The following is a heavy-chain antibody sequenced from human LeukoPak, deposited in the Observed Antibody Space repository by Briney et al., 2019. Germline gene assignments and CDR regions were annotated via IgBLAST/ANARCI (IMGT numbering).Heavy chain of an antibody. CDR1: GFIFSDYY. D-gene: IGHD3-22*01. CDR3: ARDSHSSGYYYKDYYYMDV. CDR2: ISDSGRTI. V-gene: IGHV3-11*04. J-gene: IGHJ6*03. Sequence: GGSLRLSCAASGFIFSDYYMSWIRQAPGKGLEWISYISDSGRTIYYADSVKGRFSISRDNAKNSLYLQMNSLRAEDTAVYYCARDSHSSGYYYKDYYYMDVWGKGTTVTISS.